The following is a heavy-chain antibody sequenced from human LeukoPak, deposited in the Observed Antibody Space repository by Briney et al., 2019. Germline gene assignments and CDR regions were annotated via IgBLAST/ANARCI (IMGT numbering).Heavy chain of an antibody. CDR1: GFTFSSYG. Sequence: PGGSLRLSCAASGFTFSSYGMHWVRQAPGKGLEWVAVIWYDGSNKYYADSVKGRFTISRDNSKNTLYLQMNSLRAEDTAVYYCARADSYGYLGHYYYGMDVWGQGTTVTVSS. D-gene: IGHD5-18*01. CDR2: IWYDGSNK. CDR3: ARADSYGYLGHYYYGMDV. V-gene: IGHV3-33*01. J-gene: IGHJ6*02.